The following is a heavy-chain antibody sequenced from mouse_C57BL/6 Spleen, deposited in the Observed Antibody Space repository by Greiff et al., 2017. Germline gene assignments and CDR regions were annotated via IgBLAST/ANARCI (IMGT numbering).Heavy chain of an antibody. CDR2: ISSGGDYI. D-gene: IGHD1-1*01. V-gene: IGHV5S21*01. CDR1: GFTFSSYA. Sequence: EVMLVESGEGLVKPGWSLKLSCAASGFTFSSYAMSWVRQTPEKRLEWVAYISSGGDYIYYADTVKGRFTISRDNARNTLYLQMSSLKSEDTAMYYCARGGGLLYSIDYWGQGTTLTVSS. CDR3: ARGGGLLYSIDY. J-gene: IGHJ2*01.